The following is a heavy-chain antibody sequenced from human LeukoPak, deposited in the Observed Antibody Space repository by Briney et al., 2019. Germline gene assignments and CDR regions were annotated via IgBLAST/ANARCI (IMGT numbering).Heavy chain of an antibody. Sequence: GGSLRLPCAASGFTFSSYAMSWVRQAPGKGLEWVSAISGSGGSTYYADSVKGRFTISRDNSKNTLYLQMNSLRAEDTAVYYCAKGRCSSTSCYAGGYFDYWGQGTLVTVSS. D-gene: IGHD2-2*01. J-gene: IGHJ4*02. CDR1: GFTFSSYA. CDR3: AKGRCSSTSCYAGGYFDY. V-gene: IGHV3-23*01. CDR2: ISGSGGST.